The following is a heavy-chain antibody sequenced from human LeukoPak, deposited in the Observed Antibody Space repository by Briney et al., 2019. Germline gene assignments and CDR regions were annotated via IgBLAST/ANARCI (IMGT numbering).Heavy chain of an antibody. D-gene: IGHD3-16*01. CDR3: ARVWGSSYFDY. CDR2: INHSGST. J-gene: IGHJ4*02. V-gene: IGHV4-34*01. CDR1: GGSFSGYY. Sequence: PSETLSLTCAAYGGSFSGYYWSWIRQPPGKGLEWIGEINHSGSTNYNPSLKSRVTISVDTSKNQFSLKLSSVTAADTAVYYCARVWGSSYFDYWGQGTLVTVSS.